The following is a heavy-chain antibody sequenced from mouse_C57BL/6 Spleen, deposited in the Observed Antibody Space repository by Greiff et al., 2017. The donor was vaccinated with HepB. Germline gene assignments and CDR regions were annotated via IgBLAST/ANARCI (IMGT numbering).Heavy chain of an antibody. J-gene: IGHJ2*01. CDR1: GFNIKDYY. Sequence: DVQLVESGAELVRPGASVKLSCTASGFNIKDYYMHWVKQRPEQGLEWIGWIDPEDGDTEYAPKFQGKATMTADTSTNTAYLQLNSLTSEDTALSYETTDYYYSSSTSYFDYWGQGTTLTGSS. CDR3: TTDYYYSSSTSYFDY. D-gene: IGHD2-5*01. V-gene: IGHV14-1*01. CDR2: IDPEDGDT.